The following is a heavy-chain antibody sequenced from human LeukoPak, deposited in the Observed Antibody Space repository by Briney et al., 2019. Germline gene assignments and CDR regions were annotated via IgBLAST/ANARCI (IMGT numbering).Heavy chain of an antibody. CDR1: GFTVSINY. Sequence: GGSLRLSCAASGFTVSINYMSWVRQAPGKGLEWVSVIYSSGGTSYADSVKGRFTISRDNSKNTLSLQMSSLRAEDTAVYYCATFYGSGKGGAFDIWGQGTMVTVSS. CDR2: IYSSGGT. V-gene: IGHV3-53*01. CDR3: ATFYGSGKGGAFDI. J-gene: IGHJ3*02. D-gene: IGHD3-10*01.